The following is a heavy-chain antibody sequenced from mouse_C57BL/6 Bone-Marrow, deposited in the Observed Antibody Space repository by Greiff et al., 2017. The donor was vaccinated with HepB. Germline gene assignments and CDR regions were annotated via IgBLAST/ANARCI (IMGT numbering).Heavy chain of an antibody. J-gene: IGHJ1*03. CDR1: GFSLTSYG. CDR2: IWSGGST. CDR3: ARNALLLRDWYFDV. Sequence: QVQLKQSGPGLVQPSQSLSITCTVSGFSLTSYGVHWVRQSPGKGLEWLGVIWSGGSTDYNAAFISRLSISKDNSKSQVFFKMNSLQADDTAIYYCARNALLLRDWYFDVWGTGTTVTVSS. V-gene: IGHV2-2*01. D-gene: IGHD1-1*01.